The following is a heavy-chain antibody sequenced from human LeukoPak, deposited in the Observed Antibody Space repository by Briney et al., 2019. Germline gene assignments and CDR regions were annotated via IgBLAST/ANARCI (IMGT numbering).Heavy chain of an antibody. V-gene: IGHV4-59*01. CDR1: VGSISSYY. D-gene: IGHD3-22*01. CDR2: IYYSGST. J-gene: IGHJ6*03. CDR3: ARVGYSYYYYMAV. Sequence: SETLSLTCTVSVGSISSYYWSSIRQPPEKGLEGIGYIYYSGSTNYNPSLKSRVTISVATSKNQFSLKLSSVTAADTAVYYCARVGYSYYYYMAVWGKGTTVTVSS.